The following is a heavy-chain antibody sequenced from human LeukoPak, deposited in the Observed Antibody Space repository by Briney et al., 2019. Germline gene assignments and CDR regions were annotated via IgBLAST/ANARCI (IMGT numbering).Heavy chain of an antibody. CDR2: IYYSGST. D-gene: IGHD2-2*01. CDR1: GGFISSYY. V-gene: IGHV4-59*01. Sequence: SETLSLTCTVSGGFISSYYWSWIRQPPGKGLEWIGYIYYSGSTNYNPSLKSRVTISVDTSKNQFSLKLSSVTAADTAVYYCARDIVVVPAAIDYFDYWGQGTLVTVSS. CDR3: ARDIVVVPAAIDYFDY. J-gene: IGHJ4*02.